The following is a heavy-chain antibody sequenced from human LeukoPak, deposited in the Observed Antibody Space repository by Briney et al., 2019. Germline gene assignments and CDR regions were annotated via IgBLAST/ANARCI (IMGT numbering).Heavy chain of an antibody. Sequence: PSETLSLTCAVSGGSISSGGYSWSWIRQPPGKGLEWIGYIYHSGSTYYNPSLKSRVTISVDRSKNQFSLKLSSVTAADTAVYYCARGLGVAATPVYYWGQGTLVTVSS. CDR2: IYHSGST. D-gene: IGHD2-15*01. V-gene: IGHV4-30-2*01. CDR3: ARGLGVAATPVYY. J-gene: IGHJ4*02. CDR1: GGSISSGGYS.